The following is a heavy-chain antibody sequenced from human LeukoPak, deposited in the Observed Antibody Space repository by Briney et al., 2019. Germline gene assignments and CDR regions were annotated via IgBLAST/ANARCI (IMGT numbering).Heavy chain of an antibody. D-gene: IGHD1-26*01. CDR1: GGSISSGSYY. CDR3: ARGDSSGSFNFDY. Sequence: SETLSLTCTVSGGSISSGSYYWSWIRQPAGKGLEWIGRIYTSGSTNYNPSLKSRVTISVDTSKNRFSLKLSSVTAADTAVYYCARGDSSGSFNFDYWGQGTLVTVSS. CDR2: IYTSGST. V-gene: IGHV4-61*02. J-gene: IGHJ4*02.